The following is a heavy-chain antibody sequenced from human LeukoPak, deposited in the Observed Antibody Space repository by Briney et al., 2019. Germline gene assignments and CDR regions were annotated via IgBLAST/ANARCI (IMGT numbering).Heavy chain of an antibody. J-gene: IGHJ4*02. CDR3: ARVGSNGVGIKYSRMLRGAFDY. V-gene: IGHV1-2*02. Sequence: ASVKVSCKASGYTFTGYYMHWVRQAPGQGLEWMGWINPNSGGTNYAQKFQGRVTMTRDTSISTAYMELSRLGSDDTAVYYCARVGSNGVGIKYSRMLRGAFDYWGQGTLVTVSS. CDR1: GYTFTGYY. D-gene: IGHD6-6*01. CDR2: INPNSGGT.